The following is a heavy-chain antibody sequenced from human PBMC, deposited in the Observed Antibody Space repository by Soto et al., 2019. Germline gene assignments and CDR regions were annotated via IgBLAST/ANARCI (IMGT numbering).Heavy chain of an antibody. V-gene: IGHV4-34*01. J-gene: IGHJ3*02. CDR2: INHSGST. CDR3: ARIGSSSRDTNAFDI. D-gene: IGHD6-6*01. CDR1: GGSFSGYY. Sequence: SETLSLTCAVYGGSFSGYYWSWIRQPPGKGLEWIGEINHSGSTNYNPSLKSRVTISVDTSKNQFSLKLSSVTAADTAVYYCARIGSSSRDTNAFDIWGKGTMVTVSS.